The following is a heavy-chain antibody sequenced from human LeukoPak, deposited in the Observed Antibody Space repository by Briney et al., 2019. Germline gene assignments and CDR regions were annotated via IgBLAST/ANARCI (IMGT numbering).Heavy chain of an antibody. CDR1: GYTFTAYY. J-gene: IGHJ3*02. CDR2: INPNSGGT. Sequence: GASVKVSCNASGYTFTAYYMHWVRQAPGQGLEWMGWINPNSGGTKYAQNFQGRVTMTRDTSISTAYMELSSLRSDDTAVYYCARDRGGDAFDIWGQGTMVTVSS. D-gene: IGHD3-10*01. CDR3: ARDRGGDAFDI. V-gene: IGHV1-2*02.